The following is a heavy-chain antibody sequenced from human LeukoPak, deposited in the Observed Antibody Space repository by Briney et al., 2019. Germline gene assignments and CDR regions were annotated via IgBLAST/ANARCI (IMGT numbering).Heavy chain of an antibody. V-gene: IGHV1-24*01. J-gene: IGHJ5*02. CDR1: GYTLTELS. CDR2: FDPEDGET. Sequence: ASVKVSCKVSGYTLTELSMHWVRQAPGKGLEWMGGFDPEDGETIYAQKFQGRVTMTEDTSTDTAYMELSSLRSEDTAVYYCARDRYTMVRGVTHGRTNWFDPWGQGTLVTVSS. CDR3: ARDRYTMVRGVTHGRTNWFDP. D-gene: IGHD3-10*01.